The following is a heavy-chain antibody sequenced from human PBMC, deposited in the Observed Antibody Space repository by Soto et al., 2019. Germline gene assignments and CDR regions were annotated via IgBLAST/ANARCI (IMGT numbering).Heavy chain of an antibody. J-gene: IGHJ4*02. V-gene: IGHV1-69*01. Sequence: QVHLVQSGAEVKKPGSSVKVSCKASGGIFSTYAISWLRQAPGQGLEWMGGIIPLFGTPNYAQRFQGRVTITADESTSTAYRELSRLRSEDTAVYYCARDRDDYGSGNYYNRIDFWGQGTLVTVSS. CDR2: IIPLFGTP. CDR1: GGIFSTYA. CDR3: ARDRDDYGSGNYYNRIDF. D-gene: IGHD3-10*01.